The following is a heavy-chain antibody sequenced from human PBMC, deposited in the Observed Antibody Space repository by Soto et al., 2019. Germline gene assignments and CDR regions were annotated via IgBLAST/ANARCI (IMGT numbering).Heavy chain of an antibody. CDR2: IYYSGST. D-gene: IGHD2-15*01. V-gene: IGHV4-31*03. CDR3: ARTEVYCSGGSCYAATDYYYYMDV. Sequence: SETLSLTCTVSGGSISSGGYYWSWIRQHPGKGLEWIGYIYYSGSTYYNPSLKNRVTISVDTSKNQFSLKLSSVTAADTAVYYCARTEVYCSGGSCYAATDYYYYMDVWGKGTTVTVSS. J-gene: IGHJ6*03. CDR1: GGSISSGGYY.